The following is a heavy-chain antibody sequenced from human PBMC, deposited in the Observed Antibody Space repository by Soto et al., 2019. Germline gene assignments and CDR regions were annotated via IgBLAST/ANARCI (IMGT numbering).Heavy chain of an antibody. CDR2: AYYSAWP. D-gene: IGHD2-21*02. J-gene: IGHJ6*02. CDR1: VGSVSSGSHY. V-gene: IGHV4-61*01. CDR3: ARDYCGGDCSDDYYYSAMDC. Sequence: TSETVSLTCTVSVGSVSSGSHYWSWIRQPPGKGLEWIGRAYYSAWPLYNPSLKIRVTISGDTSNSQFSLDLSSVTAADTAVYYCARDYCGGDCSDDYYYSAMDCWGQGTTVTVS.